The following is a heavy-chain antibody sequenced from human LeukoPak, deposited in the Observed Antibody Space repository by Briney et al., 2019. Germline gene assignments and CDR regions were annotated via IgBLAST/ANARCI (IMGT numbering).Heavy chain of an antibody. CDR2: ISTNGGST. CDR1: GFTFSSCA. Sequence: GGSLRLSCSASGFTFSSCAMHWVRQAPGKGLEYLSAISTNGGSTYYADSVKGRFTISRDNSKNTLYLQMSSLRTDDTAVYYCVKGQATIFGVVPGVCWGQGTLVTVSS. D-gene: IGHD3-3*01. CDR3: VKGQATIFGVVPGVC. V-gene: IGHV3-64D*09. J-gene: IGHJ4*02.